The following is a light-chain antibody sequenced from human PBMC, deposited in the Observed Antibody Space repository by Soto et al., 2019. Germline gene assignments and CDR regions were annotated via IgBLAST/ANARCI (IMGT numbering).Light chain of an antibody. CDR2: AAS. J-gene: IGKJ5*01. CDR3: QQTYSTLSIT. CDR1: ESIARH. Sequence: DIQMTQSPSSLSASVGDRVTITCRASESIARHLNWYQQKPGKAPKLLIYAASSLQNGVPSRFRRGGSGTDFTLTISNLQPEDFAPYDCQQTYSTLSITFGQGTRLEI. V-gene: IGKV1-39*01.